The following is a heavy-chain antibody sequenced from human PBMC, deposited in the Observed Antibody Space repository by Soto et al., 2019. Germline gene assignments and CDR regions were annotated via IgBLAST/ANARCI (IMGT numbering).Heavy chain of an antibody. J-gene: IGHJ4*02. CDR2: IYYSGST. V-gene: IGHV4-59*03. Sequence: SETLSLTCTVSGGSINNYYWNWIRQPPGKGLEWIGNIYYSGSTNYNPSLKSRVNISIDTSKEELSLNLNSVATADTAVYYCAVSTGSSQYYFDSVGQGALVTVSS. CDR1: GGSINNYY. CDR3: AVSTGSSQYYFDS. D-gene: IGHD3-22*01.